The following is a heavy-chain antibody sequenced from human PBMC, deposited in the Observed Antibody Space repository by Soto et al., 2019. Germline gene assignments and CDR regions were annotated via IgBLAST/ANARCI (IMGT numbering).Heavy chain of an antibody. V-gene: IGHV1-2*04. J-gene: IGHJ4*02. CDR3: ATDPGAWSGLLY. CDR1: GYTFTGYY. Sequence: GASVKVSCKASGYTFTGYYMHWVRQAPGQGLEWMGWINPNSGGTNYAQKFQGWVTMTRDTSISTAYMELSRLRSDDTAVYYCATDPGAWSGLLYWGQGTLVTVSS. D-gene: IGHD3-3*01. CDR2: INPNSGGT.